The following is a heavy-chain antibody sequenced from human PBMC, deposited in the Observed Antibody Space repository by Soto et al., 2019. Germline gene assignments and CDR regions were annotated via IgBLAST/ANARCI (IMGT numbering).Heavy chain of an antibody. D-gene: IGHD2-15*01. CDR1: GFTFSSYA. V-gene: IGHV3-23*04. Sequence: VQLVESGGGVVQPGRSLRLSCAASGFTFSSYAMSWVRQAPGKGLEWVSAISGSGGSTYYADSVKGRFTISRDNSKNTLYLQMNSLRAEDTAVYYCAKDGPGYCSGGSCRTGAFDIWGQGTMVTVSS. CDR3: AKDGPGYCSGGSCRTGAFDI. CDR2: ISGSGGST. J-gene: IGHJ3*02.